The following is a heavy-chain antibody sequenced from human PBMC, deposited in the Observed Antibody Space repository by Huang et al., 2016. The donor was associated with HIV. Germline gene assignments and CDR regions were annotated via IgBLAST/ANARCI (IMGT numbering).Heavy chain of an antibody. CDR1: EASVSANSVT. Sequence: QVQLQQSGPGLLKPSQTLSTTCDISEASVSANSVTWNWIRQSPSGGLEWLGRTYYRSKWYNDYAESCKSRLNIETDISKNHFSRQLKSVVPEDTALYFCARGHDFYYDKTGYSFDYWGQGSLVTVST. CDR2: TYYRSKWYN. V-gene: IGHV6-1*01. CDR3: ARGHDFYYDKTGYSFDY. J-gene: IGHJ4*02. D-gene: IGHD3-9*01.